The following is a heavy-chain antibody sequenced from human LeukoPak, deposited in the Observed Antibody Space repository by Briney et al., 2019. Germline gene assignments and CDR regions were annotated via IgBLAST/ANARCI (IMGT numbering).Heavy chain of an antibody. J-gene: IGHJ6*03. D-gene: IGHD6-6*01. CDR1: GGTFSSYA. CDR3: ARTKYSSSPQDYYYCYMDV. V-gene: IGHV1-69*05. Sequence: SVKVSCKASGGTFSSYAISWVRQAPGQGLEWMGGIIPIFGTANYAQKFQGRVTITTDESTSTAYMELSSLRSEDTAVYYCARTKYSSSPQDYYYCYMDVWGKGTTVTVSS. CDR2: IIPIFGTA.